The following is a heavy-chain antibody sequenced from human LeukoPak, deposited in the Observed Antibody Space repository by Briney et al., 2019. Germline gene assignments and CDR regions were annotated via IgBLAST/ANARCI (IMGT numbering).Heavy chain of an antibody. CDR3: ARFYYGSRSYYYFDY. J-gene: IGHJ4*02. V-gene: IGHV4-59*01. CDR2: IYYSGST. CDR1: GGSFSGYY. D-gene: IGHD3-10*01. Sequence: PSETLSLTCAVYGGSFSGYYWSWIRQPPGKGLEWIGYIYYSGSTNYNPSLKSRVTISVDTSKNQFSLKLSSVTAADTAVYYCARFYYGSRSYYYFDYWGQGTLVTVSS.